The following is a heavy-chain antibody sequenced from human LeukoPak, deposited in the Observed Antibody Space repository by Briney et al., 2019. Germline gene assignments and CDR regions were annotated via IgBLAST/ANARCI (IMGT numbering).Heavy chain of an antibody. CDR2: IYYSGST. Sequence: SETLSLTCTVSGGSVSSGSYYWSWIRQPPGKGLEWIGYIYYSGSTNYNPSLKNRVTISVDTSKNQFSLKLSSVTAADTAVYYCARDRGGDSSSWGNFDYWGQGTLVTVSS. CDR3: ARDRGGDSSSWGNFDY. V-gene: IGHV4-61*01. J-gene: IGHJ4*02. D-gene: IGHD6-6*01. CDR1: GGSVSSGSYY.